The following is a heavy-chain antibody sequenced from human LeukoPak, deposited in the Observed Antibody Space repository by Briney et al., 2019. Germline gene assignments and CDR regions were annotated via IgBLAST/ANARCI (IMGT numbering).Heavy chain of an antibody. D-gene: IGHD3-3*01. CDR2: FDPEDGET. Sequence: AASVKVSCKVSGYTLTELSMHWVRQAPGKGLEWMGGFDPEDGETIYAQKFQGRVTMTEDTSTDTAYMELSSLRSEDTAVYYCATSGITIFGVVRRYGMDVCGQGTTVTVSS. CDR1: GYTLTELS. J-gene: IGHJ6*02. CDR3: ATSGITIFGVVRRYGMDV. V-gene: IGHV1-24*01.